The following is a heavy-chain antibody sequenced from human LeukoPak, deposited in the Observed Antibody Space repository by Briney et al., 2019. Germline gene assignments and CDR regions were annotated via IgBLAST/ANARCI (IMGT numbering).Heavy chain of an antibody. CDR3: ARSCSGGSCYSRWFDP. CDR2: MNPNSGNT. D-gene: IGHD2-15*01. CDR1: GYTFTSYD. V-gene: IGHV1-8*01. Sequence: ASVKVSCKASGYTFTSYDINWVRQATGQGLEWMGWMNPNSGNTGYAQKFQGRVTITRNTSISTAYMELSSLRSEDTAVYYCARSCSGGSCYSRWFDPWGQGTLVTVSS. J-gene: IGHJ5*02.